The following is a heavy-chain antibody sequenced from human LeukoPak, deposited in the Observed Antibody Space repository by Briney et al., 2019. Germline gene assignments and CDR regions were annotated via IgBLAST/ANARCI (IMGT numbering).Heavy chain of an antibody. CDR2: ISNTSSIT. V-gene: IGHV3-48*04. CDR1: GFRFSSYS. CDR3: ARTVSY. D-gene: IGHD4-17*01. Sequence: PGGSLRLSCAASGFRFSSYSMNWIRQAPGKGPEWVAYISNTSSITQYADFVKGRSTISRDNAKNSLYMQMNSLRPDDTAVYYCARTVSYWGQGTLVTVSS. J-gene: IGHJ4*02.